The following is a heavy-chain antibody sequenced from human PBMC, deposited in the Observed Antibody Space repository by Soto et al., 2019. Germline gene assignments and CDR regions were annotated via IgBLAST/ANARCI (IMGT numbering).Heavy chain of an antibody. Sequence: PGGSLRLSCAASGFTFSSYGMHWVRQAPGKGLEWVAVISYDGSNKYYADSVKGRFTISRDNSKNTLYLHMNSLRADDTAIYYCAKEGGGGAAMVTSYFDYWGQGTLVTVSS. D-gene: IGHD5-18*01. CDR2: ISYDGSNK. V-gene: IGHV3-30*18. CDR3: AKEGGGGAAMVTSYFDY. J-gene: IGHJ4*02. CDR1: GFTFSSYG.